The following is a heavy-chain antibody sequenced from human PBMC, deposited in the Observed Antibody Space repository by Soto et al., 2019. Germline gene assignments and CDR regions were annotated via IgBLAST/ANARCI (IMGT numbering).Heavy chain of an antibody. V-gene: IGHV4-31*01. J-gene: IGHJ4*02. Sequence: KPSETLSLTCSVSGGSISSGGHYWSWIRQYPGKGLEWIGYISDSGKTYYSPSLRSQFTISLDTSKNLFSLKLTPVTAADTAVYYCARTGGSFFDFWGQGTLVTVSS. CDR2: ISDSGKT. D-gene: IGHD1-26*01. CDR1: GGSISSGGHY. CDR3: ARTGGSFFDF.